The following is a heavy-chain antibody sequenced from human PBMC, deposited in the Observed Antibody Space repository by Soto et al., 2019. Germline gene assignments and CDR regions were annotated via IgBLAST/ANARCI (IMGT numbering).Heavy chain of an antibody. CDR3: AKDQGRGGYSYGYFSPYFDY. V-gene: IGHV3-30*18. Sequence: GGSLRLSCAASGFTFSSYGMHWVRQAPGKGLEWVAVISYDGSNKYYADSVKGRFTISRDNSKNTLYLQMNSLRAEDTAVYYCAKDQGRGGYSYGYFSPYFDYWGQGTLVTVSS. CDR1: GFTFSSYG. D-gene: IGHD5-18*01. J-gene: IGHJ4*02. CDR2: ISYDGSNK.